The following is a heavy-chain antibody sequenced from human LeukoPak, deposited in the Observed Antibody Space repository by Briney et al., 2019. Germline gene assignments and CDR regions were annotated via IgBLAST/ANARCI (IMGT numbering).Heavy chain of an antibody. Sequence: SETLSLTCAVYGGSFSGYYWSWIRQPPGKGLEWIGEINHSGSTNYNPSLKSRVTISVDTSKNQFSLKLSSVTAADTAVYYCARRVAIFGVDRAYYYMDVWGKGTTVTVSS. V-gene: IGHV4-34*01. CDR1: GGSFSGYY. CDR2: INHSGST. CDR3: ARRVAIFGVDRAYYYMDV. D-gene: IGHD3-3*01. J-gene: IGHJ6*03.